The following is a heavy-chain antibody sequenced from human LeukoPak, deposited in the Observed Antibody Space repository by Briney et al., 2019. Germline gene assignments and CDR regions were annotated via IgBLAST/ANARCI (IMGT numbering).Heavy chain of an antibody. V-gene: IGHV3-23*01. Sequence: GGSLRLSCAASRFTFSSYAMSWVRQAPGKGLDWVSAISSGGDATYYADSVKGRFTISRDNSKNTLFLQMNSLRAGDTAVYYCAKGPNFWLTPIAFAIWGQGTMVTVSS. CDR2: ISSGGDAT. CDR3: AKGPNFWLTPIAFAI. D-gene: IGHD3-3*01. J-gene: IGHJ3*02. CDR1: RFTFSSYA.